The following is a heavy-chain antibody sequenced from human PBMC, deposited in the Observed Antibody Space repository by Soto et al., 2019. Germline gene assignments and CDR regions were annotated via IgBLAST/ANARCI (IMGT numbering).Heavy chain of an antibody. V-gene: IGHV1-69*01. J-gene: IGHJ4*02. D-gene: IGHD2-15*01. CDR1: GGTFSSYA. CDR3: ARGEGYCSGGSCYPGYYFDY. CDR2: IIPIFGTA. Sequence: QVQLVQSGAEVKKLGSSVKVSCKASGGTFSSYAISWVRQAPGQGLEWMGGIIPIFGTANYAQKFQGRVTITADESTSTAYMELSSLRSEDTAVYYCARGEGYCSGGSCYPGYYFDYWGQGTLVTVSS.